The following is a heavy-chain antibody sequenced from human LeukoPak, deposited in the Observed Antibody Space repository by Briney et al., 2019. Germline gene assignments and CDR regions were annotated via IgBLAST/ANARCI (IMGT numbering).Heavy chain of an antibody. CDR3: ARVMRRGNYLDY. CDR1: GFTFSNYY. D-gene: IGHD2-8*01. CDR2: ISGSNTYI. V-gene: IGHV3-21*01. J-gene: IGHJ4*02. Sequence: GGSLGLSCEASGFTFSNYYMNWVRQAPGKGLEWLSSISGSNTYISHADSVKGRFTTARDNVKNSLYLQMNSLRAEDTAMYYCARVMRRGNYLDYWGQGTLVTVSS.